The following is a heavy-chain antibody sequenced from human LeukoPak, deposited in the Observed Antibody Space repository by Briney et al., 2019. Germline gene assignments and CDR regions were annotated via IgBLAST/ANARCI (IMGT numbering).Heavy chain of an antibody. CDR1: GGSFSGYY. Sequence: SETLSLTCAVSGGSFSGYYWSWIRQPPGKGLEWIGDIYYSGSTNYNPSLMSRVTISVDTSKNQFSLKLSSVTAADTAVYCCARGIGGRQRVRGDYYYGMDVWGQGTTVTVSS. CDR2: IYYSGST. J-gene: IGHJ6*02. CDR3: ARGIGGRQRVRGDYYYGMDV. D-gene: IGHD3-16*01. V-gene: IGHV4-34*01.